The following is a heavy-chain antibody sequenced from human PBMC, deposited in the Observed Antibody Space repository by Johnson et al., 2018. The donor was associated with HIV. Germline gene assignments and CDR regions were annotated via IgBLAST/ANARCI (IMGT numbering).Heavy chain of an antibody. J-gene: IGHJ3*02. V-gene: IGHV3-53*01. Sequence: MLLVESGGGLVQPGGSLRLSCAASGLTVRSNYMSWVRQAPGKGLEWVSVIYSGGSTYYADSVKGRFTISRDNSKNTLYLQMNSLRAEDTAVYYCASRYGDYGLGAFDIWGQGTMVTVSS. D-gene: IGHD4-17*01. CDR2: IYSGGST. CDR3: ASRYGDYGLGAFDI. CDR1: GLTVRSNY.